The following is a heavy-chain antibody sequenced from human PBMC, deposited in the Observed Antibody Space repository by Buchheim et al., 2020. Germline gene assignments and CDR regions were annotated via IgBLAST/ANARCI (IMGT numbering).Heavy chain of an antibody. D-gene: IGHD2-15*01. CDR1: GGTFSSYA. CDR2: TIPIFGTA. J-gene: IGHJ6*02. CDR3: ARGSGDPRYCSGGSCYEFHYYYGMDV. V-gene: IGHV1-69*01. Sequence: QVQLVQSGAEVKKPGSSVKVSCKASGGTFSSYAISWVRQAPGQGLEWMGGTIPIFGTANYAQKFQGRVTITADESTSTAYMELSSLRSEDTAVYYCARGSGDPRYCSGGSCYEFHYYYGMDVWGQGTT.